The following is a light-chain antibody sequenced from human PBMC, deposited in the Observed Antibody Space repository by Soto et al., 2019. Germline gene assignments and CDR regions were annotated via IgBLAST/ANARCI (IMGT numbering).Light chain of an antibody. CDR2: EAT. J-gene: IGLJ2*01. V-gene: IGLV2-23*01. Sequence: QSALTQPASVSGSPGQSITISCTGSSTNIGSSSLVSWYQQHPGKAPKLMIYEATKRPSGLSDRFAGSKSGNTASLTISGLQADDGADYFCCSSAGSDNYVLFGGGTKLTVL. CDR1: STNIGSSSL. CDR3: CSSAGSDNYVL.